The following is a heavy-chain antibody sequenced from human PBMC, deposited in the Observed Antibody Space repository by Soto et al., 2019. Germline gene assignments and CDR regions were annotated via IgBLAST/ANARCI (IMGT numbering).Heavy chain of an antibody. J-gene: IGHJ4*02. D-gene: IGHD4-4*01. V-gene: IGHV3-23*01. Sequence: EVQLLESGGGLVQPGGSLRLSCAASGFIFSSYGMGWVRQAPGKGLEWVSSISGSGGSTYYAYYADSVKGRFIISRDRSKNTMYLQMNSLRVEDTAVYYCANGLGSQSNYYFDYWAQGTLVTVSS. CDR3: ANGLGSQSNYYFDY. CDR1: GFIFSSYG. CDR2: ISGSGGSTYYA.